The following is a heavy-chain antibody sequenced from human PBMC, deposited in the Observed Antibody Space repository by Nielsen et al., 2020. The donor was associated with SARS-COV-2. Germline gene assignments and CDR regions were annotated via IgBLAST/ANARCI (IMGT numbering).Heavy chain of an antibody. CDR3: ARGVSARDIVVVPAASNFYYYYYYYMDV. V-gene: IGHV4-59*12. CDR2: IYYSGST. Sequence: RQAPGKGLEWIGYIYYSGSTNYNPSLKSRVTISVDTSKNQFSLKLSSVTAADTAVYYCARGVSARDIVVVPAASNFYYYYYYYMDVWGKGTTVTVSS. J-gene: IGHJ6*03. D-gene: IGHD2-2*01.